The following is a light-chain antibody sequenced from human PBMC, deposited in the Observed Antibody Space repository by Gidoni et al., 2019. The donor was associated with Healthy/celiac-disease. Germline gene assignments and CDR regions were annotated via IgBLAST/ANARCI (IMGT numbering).Light chain of an antibody. CDR2: GAS. CDR1: QSVSSSY. V-gene: IGKV3-20*01. Sequence: EIVLTQSPGTLSLSPGARATLSCRASQSVSSSYLAWYQQKPGQAPRLLIYGASSRATGIPDSFSGSGSGTDFTLTISRLEPEDFAVYYCQQYGSSRTFGQXTKVEIK. CDR3: QQYGSSRT. J-gene: IGKJ1*01.